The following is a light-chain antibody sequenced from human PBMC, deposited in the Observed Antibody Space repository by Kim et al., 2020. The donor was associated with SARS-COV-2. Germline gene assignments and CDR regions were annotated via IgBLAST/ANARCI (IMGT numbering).Light chain of an antibody. J-gene: IGKJ4*01. CDR3: QQRSNGPLT. V-gene: IGKV3-11*01. CDR2: DAS. CDR1: HSVSNF. Sequence: EIVLTQSPATLSLSPGERATLSCRASHSVSNFLAWYQQKPGQAPRLLIYDASNRATGIPARFSGSVSGTDFTLTISSLEPEDFAVYFCQQRSNGPLTFGGGTKVDIK.